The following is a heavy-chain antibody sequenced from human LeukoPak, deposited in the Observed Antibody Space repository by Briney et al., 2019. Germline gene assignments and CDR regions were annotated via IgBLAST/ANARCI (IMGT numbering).Heavy chain of an antibody. D-gene: IGHD3-10*01. CDR3: ARGNYYGSASRGGFDY. V-gene: IGHV4-4*07. CDR2: FNTRGIT. J-gene: IGHJ4*02. CDR1: GVSISGYY. Sequence: SETLSLTCSVSGVSISGYYWSWIRQPAGKGLEWIGRFNTRGITTYNSSLKTRVIISLDNSKNQFYLTLTSVTAADTAVYYCARGNYYGSASRGGFDYWGQGILVTVSA.